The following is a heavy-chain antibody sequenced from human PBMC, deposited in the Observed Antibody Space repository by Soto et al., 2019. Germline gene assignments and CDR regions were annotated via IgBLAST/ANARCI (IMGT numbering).Heavy chain of an antibody. CDR1: GGTFSSHS. Sequence: VQLMQSGAAVKKPGSSVKVSCKASGGTFSSHSINWVRQAPGQGLEWMGGIITLCGPSNYEQNFQGRVTITADQSTSTAYMELHSLTSDDTAVYYCAREVGYGDFSAALLDWGQGTLVTVSS. V-gene: IGHV1-69*01. J-gene: IGHJ4*02. CDR2: IITLCGPS. CDR3: AREVGYGDFSAALLD. D-gene: IGHD2-21*02.